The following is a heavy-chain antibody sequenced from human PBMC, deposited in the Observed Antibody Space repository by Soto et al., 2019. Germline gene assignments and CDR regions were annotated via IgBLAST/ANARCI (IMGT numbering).Heavy chain of an antibody. CDR3: ASRARAVAGTGGAFDI. J-gene: IGHJ3*02. CDR1: SYTFPSYV. V-gene: IGHV1-18*01. D-gene: IGHD6-19*01. Sequence: GASVKVSCKTSSYTFPSYVISWVRQAPGQGLEWMGWISAHNHNTNYAQRLQGRVTMTTDTSTSTAYMELRSLRSDYTAVYYCASRARAVAGTGGAFDIWGQGTMVTVSS. CDR2: ISAHNHNT.